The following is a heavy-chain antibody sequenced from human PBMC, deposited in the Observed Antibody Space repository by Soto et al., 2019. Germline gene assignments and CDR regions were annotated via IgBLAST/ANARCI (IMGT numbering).Heavy chain of an antibody. CDR3: ARGDREDIEEVVGVRPGEYSMDV. V-gene: IGHV3-30-3*01. CDR2: ISYDGSRK. J-gene: IGHJ6*02. D-gene: IGHD1-26*01. CDR1: EFTFRIFA. Sequence: QVHLVESGGGVVQPGSSLRLSCAASEFTFRIFAMHWLRQSPGKGLEWVAVISYDGSRKADSVKGRFTVSRDNSWNTLYLQMNSLRAEDTAIYYCARGDREDIEEVVGVRPGEYSMDVWGQGTMVTVSS.